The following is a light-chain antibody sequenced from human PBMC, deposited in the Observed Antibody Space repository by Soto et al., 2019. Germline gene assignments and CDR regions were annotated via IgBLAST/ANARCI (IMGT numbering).Light chain of an antibody. J-gene: IGKJ1*01. CDR3: QQYGSSPWT. CDR2: GAS. V-gene: IGKV3-20*01. Sequence: EIVLTQSPGTLSLSPRERATLSCRASQSVSSSYLAWYQQKPGQAPRLLIYGASSRATGIPDRFSGSGSGTDFTLTISRLEPEDFAVHYCQQYGSSPWTFGQGTKVDIK. CDR1: QSVSSSY.